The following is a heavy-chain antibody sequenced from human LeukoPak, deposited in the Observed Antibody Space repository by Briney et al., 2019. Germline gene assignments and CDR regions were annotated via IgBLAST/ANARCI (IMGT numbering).Heavy chain of an antibody. CDR1: GGTFSSYA. CDR2: IIPILGIA. CDR3: ARVGAARPGY. V-gene: IGHV1-69*04. J-gene: IGHJ4*02. D-gene: IGHD6-6*01. Sequence: ASAKVSCKASGGTFSSYAISWVRQAPGQGLEWMGRIIPILGIANYAQKFQGRVTITADKSTSTASMELSSLRSEDTAVYYCARVGAARPGYWGQGTLVTVSS.